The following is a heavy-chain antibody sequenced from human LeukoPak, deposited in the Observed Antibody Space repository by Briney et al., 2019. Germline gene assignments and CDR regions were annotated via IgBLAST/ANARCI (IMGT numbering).Heavy chain of an antibody. CDR1: GFTFSSYA. Sequence: GGSLRLSCAASGFTFSSYAMSWVRQAPGKGLEWVSAISGSGGSAYYADSVKGRFTISRDNSKNTLYLRMNSLRAEDTAVYYCVAGEAVLRYFDWSYYYGMDIWGQGTTVAVSS. D-gene: IGHD3-9*01. CDR3: VAGEAVLRYFDWSYYYGMDI. CDR2: ISGSGGSA. V-gene: IGHV3-23*01. J-gene: IGHJ6*02.